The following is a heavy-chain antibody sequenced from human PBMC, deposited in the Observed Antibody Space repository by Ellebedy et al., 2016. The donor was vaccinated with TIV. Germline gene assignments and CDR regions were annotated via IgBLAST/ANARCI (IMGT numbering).Heavy chain of an antibody. Sequence: GESLKISCAASGFTFSSYAMSWVRQAPGKGLEWVSTISSTGSRTYYADSVQGRFIISRDNSKNTVYLQMNSLRAEDTAVYYCAKGRGGGSDSSAPRYYFDYWGLGTLVTVSS. CDR2: ISSTGSRT. V-gene: IGHV3-23*01. J-gene: IGHJ4*02. CDR1: GFTFSSYA. CDR3: AKGRGGGSDSSAPRYYFDY. D-gene: IGHD3-22*01.